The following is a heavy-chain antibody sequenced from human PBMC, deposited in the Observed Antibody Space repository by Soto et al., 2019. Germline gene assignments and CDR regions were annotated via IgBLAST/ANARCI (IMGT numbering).Heavy chain of an antibody. CDR1: GGTFSTSA. CDR3: ARGAVVVPNGLIAGMDV. D-gene: IGHD2-15*01. J-gene: IGHJ6*02. CDR2: IVPIFGPE. Sequence: GASVKVSCKASGGTFSTSAISWVRQAPGQGLEWMGGIVPIFGPEKYAPKFQGRVTISADHSTNTFYMELGSLRSEDTAVYYCARGAVVVPNGLIAGMDVWGLGTTVTVSS. V-gene: IGHV1-69*13.